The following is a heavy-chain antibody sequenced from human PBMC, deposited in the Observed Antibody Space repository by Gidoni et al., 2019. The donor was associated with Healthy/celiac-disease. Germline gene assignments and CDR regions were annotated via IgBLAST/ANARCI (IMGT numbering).Heavy chain of an antibody. CDR1: GGSISSSSYY. J-gene: IGHJ5*02. CDR2: IYYSGST. CDR3: ARVAADIYYYGSGSAIDP. D-gene: IGHD3-10*01. Sequence: QLQLQESGPGLVKPSETLSLTCTVSGGSISSSSYYWGWIRQPPGKGLEWIGSIYYSGSTYYNPSLKSRVTISVDTSKNQFSLKLSSVTAADTAVYYCARVAADIYYYGSGSAIDPWGQGTLVTVSS. V-gene: IGHV4-39*07.